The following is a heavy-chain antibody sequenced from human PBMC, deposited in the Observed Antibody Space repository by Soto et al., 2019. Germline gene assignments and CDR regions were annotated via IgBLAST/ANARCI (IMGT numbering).Heavy chain of an antibody. V-gene: IGHV1-69*12. CDR1: GGTFSSYA. J-gene: IGHJ6*02. Sequence: QVQLVQSGAEVKKPGSSVKVSCKASGGTFSSYAISWVRQTPGQGLEWMGGIIPIFGTTNYAQKFQGRVTITADESTSTAYMELSSLRSEDMAVYYCASRTETHYYYYGMDVWGQGTTVTVSS. D-gene: IGHD1-1*01. CDR3: ASRTETHYYYYGMDV. CDR2: IIPIFGTT.